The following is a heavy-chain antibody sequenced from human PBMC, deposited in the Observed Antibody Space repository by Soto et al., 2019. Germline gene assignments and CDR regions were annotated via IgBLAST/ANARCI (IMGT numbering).Heavy chain of an antibody. V-gene: IGHV1-2*02. Sequence: QVQLVQSGAEVKKPGASVKVSCKASGYTFTGYFIHWVRQAPGQGLEWMGCINANSGGTNFAQKFQGRVTMTRDTSISTAYMELSMLRPDDTAVYYCARSLSTIAALPDYWGQGTLVTVSS. CDR1: GYTFTGYF. D-gene: IGHD6-6*01. CDR2: INANSGGT. J-gene: IGHJ4*02. CDR3: ARSLSTIAALPDY.